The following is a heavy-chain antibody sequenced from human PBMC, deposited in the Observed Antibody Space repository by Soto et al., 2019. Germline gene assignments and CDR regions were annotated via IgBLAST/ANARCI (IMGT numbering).Heavy chain of an antibody. V-gene: IGHV4-30-4*01. CDR3: ATPVAYDILTGFYY. CDR2: IYYSGYT. Sequence: SETRSLTCTVSGGSISSGDYYWSWIRQPPGKGLEWIGYIYYSGYTYYNPSLKSRVTISIDTSKNQFSLKLTSVTAADTAVYYCATPVAYDILTGFYYWGQGTLVTVSS. CDR1: GGSISSGDYY. D-gene: IGHD3-9*01. J-gene: IGHJ4*02.